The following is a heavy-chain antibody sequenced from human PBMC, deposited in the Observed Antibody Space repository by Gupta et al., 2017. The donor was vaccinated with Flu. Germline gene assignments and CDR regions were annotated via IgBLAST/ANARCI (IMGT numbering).Heavy chain of an antibody. CDR2: INHSGST. CDR3: ARELHGEAD. D-gene: IGHD3-3*01. Sequence: QVQLQQWGAGLLKPSETLSLTRAVYGGSFSGYYWSWIRQPPGKGLEWIGEINHSGSTNYNPSLKSRVTISVDTSKNQFSLKLSSVTAADTAVYYCARELHGEADWGQGTLVTVSS. CDR1: GGSFSGYY. V-gene: IGHV4-34*01. J-gene: IGHJ4*02.